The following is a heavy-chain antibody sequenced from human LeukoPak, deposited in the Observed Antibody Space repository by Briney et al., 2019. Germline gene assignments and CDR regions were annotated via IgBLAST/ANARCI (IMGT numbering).Heavy chain of an antibody. CDR1: GYTFTSYD. CDR2: MNPNSGNT. Sequence: ASVKVSCKASGYTFTSYDINWVRQATGQGLEWMGWMNPNSGNTGYAQKFQGRVTMTRNTSISTAYMELSSLRSEDTAVYYCASLQLWSGEDVYGMDVWGQGTTVTVSS. J-gene: IGHJ6*02. D-gene: IGHD5-18*01. CDR3: ASLQLWSGEDVYGMDV. V-gene: IGHV1-8*01.